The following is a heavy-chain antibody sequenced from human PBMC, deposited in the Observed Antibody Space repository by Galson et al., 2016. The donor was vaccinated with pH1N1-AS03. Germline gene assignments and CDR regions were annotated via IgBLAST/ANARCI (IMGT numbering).Heavy chain of an antibody. CDR1: GDSISSTNYY. CDR3: ARTSLTRDPYSSSWYFDY. CDR2: IYYSGGT. V-gene: IGHV4-61*01. J-gene: IGHJ4*02. Sequence: SETLSLTCTVSGDSISSTNYYWSWIRQPPGKGLEWIGYIYYSGGTNYNPSLKSRVTISIDTSKNQFSLKLSSVTAADAALYYCARTSLTRDPYSSSWYFDYWGQGILVTVSS. D-gene: IGHD6-13*01.